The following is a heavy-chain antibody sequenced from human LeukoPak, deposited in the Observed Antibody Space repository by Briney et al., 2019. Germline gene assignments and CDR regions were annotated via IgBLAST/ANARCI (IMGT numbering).Heavy chain of an antibody. CDR3: AKRGVTGYKEAFDY. V-gene: IGHV3-23*01. CDR2: VSGSGGST. J-gene: IGHJ4*02. CDR1: GFTFSTYA. Sequence: QPGGSLRLSCAASGFTFSTYAMSWVRQAPGKGLEWVSAVSGSGGSTYYADSVEGRFTISRDNSKNTLHLQMNSLRAEDTAVYYCAKRGVTGYKEAFDYWGQGTLVTVSS. D-gene: IGHD3-9*01.